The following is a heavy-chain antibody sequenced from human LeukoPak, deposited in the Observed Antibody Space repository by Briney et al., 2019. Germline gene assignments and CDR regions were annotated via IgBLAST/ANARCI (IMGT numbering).Heavy chain of an antibody. D-gene: IGHD1-1*01. CDR1: GYTFTSYA. CDR2: INTNTGNP. CDR3: ARALTDYSQLPSDAFDI. V-gene: IGHV7-4-1*02. Sequence: ASVKVSCKASGYTFTSYAMNWVRQASGQGLEWMGWINTNTGNPTYAQGFTGRFVFSLDTSVSTAYLLISSLKAEDTTVYYCARALTDYSQLPSDAFDIWGQGTMVTVSS. J-gene: IGHJ3*02.